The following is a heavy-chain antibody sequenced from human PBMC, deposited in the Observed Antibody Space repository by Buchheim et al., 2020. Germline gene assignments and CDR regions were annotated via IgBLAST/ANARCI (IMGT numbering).Heavy chain of an antibody. CDR1: GFTFSDYY. CDR2: ISSSSRYT. J-gene: IGHJ6*02. D-gene: IGHD3-22*01. V-gene: IGHV3-11*06. CDR3: ARDGPYYYDSSGLYYYYYGIDV. Sequence: QVQLVESGGGLVKPGGSLRLSCAASGFTFSDYYMSWIRQAPGKGLEWVSYISSSSRYTNYADPAKGRFTISRDNAKNSLYLKMNSLRAEDTAVYYCARDGPYYYDSSGLYYYYYGIDVWGQGTT.